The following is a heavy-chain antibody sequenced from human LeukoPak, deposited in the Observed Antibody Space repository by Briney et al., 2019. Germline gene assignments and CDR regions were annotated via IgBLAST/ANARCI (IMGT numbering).Heavy chain of an antibody. CDR1: GGSISNYY. CDR2: VYYSGST. V-gene: IGHV4-59*01. CDR3: ARGQFWSGYSI. D-gene: IGHD3-3*02. J-gene: IGHJ4*02. Sequence: SETLSLTCTVSGGSISNYYWSWIRQPPGKGLEWIGCVYYSGSTNYNPSLKSRVTTSVDTSKNQFSLKLSSVTAADTAVYYCARGQFWSGYSIWGQGTLVTVSS.